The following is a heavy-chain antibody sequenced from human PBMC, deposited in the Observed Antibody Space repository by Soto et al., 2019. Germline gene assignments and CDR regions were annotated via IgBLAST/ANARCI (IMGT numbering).Heavy chain of an antibody. J-gene: IGHJ6*02. CDR1: GFTFSDFG. CDR3: AKAPFRRPYYFSGMDV. V-gene: IGHV3-30*18. D-gene: IGHD3-10*01. CDR2: ISEDAETD. Sequence: GGSLRLSCVASGFTFSDFGMHWVRQVPGKGLEWLAVISEDAETDFHADSVKGRFTVSRDNFKGTLYLQMNSLTKDDSAVYFCAKAPFRRPYYFSGMDVWGQGTTVTVSS.